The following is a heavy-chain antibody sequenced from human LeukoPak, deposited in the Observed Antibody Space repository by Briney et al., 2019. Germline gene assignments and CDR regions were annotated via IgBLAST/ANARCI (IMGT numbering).Heavy chain of an antibody. CDR2: IRSKANSYAT. V-gene: IGHV3-73*01. J-gene: IGHJ3*02. CDR1: GFTFSGSA. Sequence: GGPLRLSCAASGFTFSGSAMHWVRQASGKGLEWVGRIRSKANSYATAYAASVKGRFTISRDNAKNSLYLQMNSLRAEDTAVYYCARVGLLVNGAFDIWGQGTMVTVAS. D-gene: IGHD2-8*01. CDR3: ARVGLLVNGAFDI.